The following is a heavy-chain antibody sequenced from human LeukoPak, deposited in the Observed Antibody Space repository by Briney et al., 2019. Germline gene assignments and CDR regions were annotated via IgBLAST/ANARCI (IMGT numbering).Heavy chain of an antibody. D-gene: IGHD2-2*01. J-gene: IGHJ4*02. CDR2: IYYSGST. Sequence: SETLSLTCTVSGGSISSSSYYWGRIRQPPGKGLEWIGSIYYSGSTYYNPSLKSQVTISVDTSKNQFSLKLSSVTAADTAVYYCARDRYCSSTSCYPFDYWGQGTLVTVSS. CDR3: ARDRYCSSTSCYPFDY. V-gene: IGHV4-39*01. CDR1: GGSISSSSYY.